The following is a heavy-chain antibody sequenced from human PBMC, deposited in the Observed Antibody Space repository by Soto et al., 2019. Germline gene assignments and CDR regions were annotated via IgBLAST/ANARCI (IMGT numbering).Heavy chain of an antibody. Sequence: QVHLVQSGAEVKEPGASVRLSCKASGYTFTRYAINWVRQAPGQRLAWMGWLNAGNGNTKYSEKFQGRVTITTDTAASIAYMELSSLRSEDTAVYYCARGDCRDSRCYYLYHYYMDVWGRWTTVTVS. V-gene: IGHV1-3*01. D-gene: IGHD2-15*01. J-gene: IGHJ6*03. CDR2: LNAGNGNT. CDR3: ARGDCRDSRCYYLYHYYMDV. CDR1: GYTFTRYA.